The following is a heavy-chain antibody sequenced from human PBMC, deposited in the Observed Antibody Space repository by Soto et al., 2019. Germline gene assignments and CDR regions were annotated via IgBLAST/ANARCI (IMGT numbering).Heavy chain of an antibody. V-gene: IGHV1-69*02. CDR2: IIPILGIA. CDR3: ARASFYYDSSGYYNDALDI. J-gene: IGHJ3*02. Sequence: SVKVSCKASGGTFSSYTISWVRQAPGQGLEWMGRIIPILGIANYAQKFQGRVTITADKSTSTAYMELSSLRSEDTAVYYCARASFYYDSSGYYNDALDIWGQGTMVTVSS. CDR1: GGTFSSYT. D-gene: IGHD3-22*01.